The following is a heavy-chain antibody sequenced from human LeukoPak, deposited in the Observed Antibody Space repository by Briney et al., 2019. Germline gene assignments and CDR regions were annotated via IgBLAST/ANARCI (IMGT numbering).Heavy chain of an antibody. V-gene: IGHV5-51*07. CDR2: IYPGDSDT. D-gene: IGHD3-22*01. CDR1: GYSFTSYW. Sequence: GESLKISCKGSGYSFTSYWIGWVHQMPGKGLEWMGIIYPGDSDTRYSPSFQGQVTISADKSISTAYLQWSSLKASDTAMYYCARRGRAYYYDSSGYELDYWGQGTLVTVSS. J-gene: IGHJ4*02. CDR3: ARRGRAYYYDSSGYELDY.